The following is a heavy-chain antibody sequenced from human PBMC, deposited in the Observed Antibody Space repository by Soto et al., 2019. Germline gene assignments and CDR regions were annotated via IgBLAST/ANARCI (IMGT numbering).Heavy chain of an antibody. D-gene: IGHD2-15*01. CDR2: IYYSGST. J-gene: IGHJ6*02. CDR3: ARDLKTDCSGGSCYSYYYYGMDV. CDR1: GGSISSGGYY. Sequence: PSETLSLTCTVSGGSISSGGYYWSWIRQHPGKGLEWIGYIYYSGSTYYNPSLKSRVTISVDTSKNQFSLKLSSVTAADTAVYYCARDLKTDCSGGSCYSYYYYGMDVWGQGTTVTVSS. V-gene: IGHV4-31*03.